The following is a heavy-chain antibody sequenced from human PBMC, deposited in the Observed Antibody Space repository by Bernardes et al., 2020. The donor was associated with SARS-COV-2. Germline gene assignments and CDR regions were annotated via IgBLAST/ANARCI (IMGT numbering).Heavy chain of an antibody. J-gene: IGHJ4*02. CDR2: IGSAGDS. CDR3: ARRNWNYGGGFDF. D-gene: IGHD1-7*01. CDR1: GFNFNTYD. V-gene: IGHV3-13*01. Sequence: GGSLRLSCAASGFNFNTYDLHWFRQSGGKGLEWVAAIGSAGDSTVRDSVAGRFTISRDNAKNLLYLQMSSLRVGDTALYYCARRNWNYGGGFDFWGQGTLVAVSS.